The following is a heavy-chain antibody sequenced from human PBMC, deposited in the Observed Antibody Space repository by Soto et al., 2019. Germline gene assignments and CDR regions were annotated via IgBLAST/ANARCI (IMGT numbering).Heavy chain of an antibody. V-gene: IGHV3-7*01. D-gene: IGHD3-9*01. CDR3: ASFPWSLDLPDPVFHS. CDR1: GITFGRYC. J-gene: IGHJ4*02. CDR2: IRQDGGEK. Sequence: GGSLTLSCVVSGITFGRYCIRWARQGPGKGLEWVANIRQDGGEKYYVDSVEGRFTIFRDNAKNSLYLQMSSLRAEDTAVYYCASFPWSLDLPDPVFHSWGQGT.